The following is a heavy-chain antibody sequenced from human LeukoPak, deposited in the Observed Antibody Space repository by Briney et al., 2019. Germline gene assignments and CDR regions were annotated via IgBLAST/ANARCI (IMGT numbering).Heavy chain of an antibody. D-gene: IGHD3-22*01. CDR3: ARGDSSGYFGVVDY. Sequence: GGSLRPSCAASGFTFSNYWMHWVRQAPGKGLVWVSRINSDGSSTSYADSVKGRFTISRDNAKNTLYLQMTSLRAEDTAVYYCARGDSSGYFGVVDYWGQGTLVTVSS. J-gene: IGHJ4*02. V-gene: IGHV3-74*01. CDR1: GFTFSNYW. CDR2: INSDGSST.